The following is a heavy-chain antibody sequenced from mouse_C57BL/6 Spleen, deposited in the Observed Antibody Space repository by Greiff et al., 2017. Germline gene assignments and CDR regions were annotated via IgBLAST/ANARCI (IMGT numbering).Heavy chain of an antibody. D-gene: IGHD3-1*01. J-gene: IGHJ3*01. Sequence: VQLQQSGAELVRPGSSVKLSCKASGYTFTSYWMDWVKQRPGQGLEWIGNIYPSDSETHYNQKFKDKATLTVDKSSSTAYMQLSSLTSEDSAVYYCARKEGYTPFAYWGQGTLVTVSA. CDR1: GYTFTSYW. CDR3: ARKEGYTPFAY. V-gene: IGHV1-61*01. CDR2: IYPSDSET.